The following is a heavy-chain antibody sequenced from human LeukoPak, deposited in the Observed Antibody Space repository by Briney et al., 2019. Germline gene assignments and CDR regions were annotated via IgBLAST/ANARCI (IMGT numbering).Heavy chain of an antibody. CDR3: SGVPSYYSDSSGTPRAFDI. V-gene: IGHV4-34*01. Sequence: SETLSLTCAVYGGSFSGYYLSWIRQPPGKGLEWIGEINHSGSTNYNPSLKSRGTITVGTTKNQFSLKLSTGTTADDAVYYWSGVPSYYSDSSGTPRAFDIWGQGTMVTVSS. CDR1: GGSFSGYY. J-gene: IGHJ3*02. CDR2: INHSGST. D-gene: IGHD3-22*01.